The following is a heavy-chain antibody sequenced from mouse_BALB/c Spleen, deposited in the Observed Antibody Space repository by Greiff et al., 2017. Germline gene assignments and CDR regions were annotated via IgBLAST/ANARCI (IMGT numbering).Heavy chain of an antibody. CDR2: IDPENGDT. V-gene: IGHV14-4*02. D-gene: IGHD3-2*02. CDR1: GFNIKDYY. CDR3: NEATRAY. J-gene: IGHJ2*01. Sequence: VQLQQSGAELVRSGASVKLSCTASGFNIKDYYMHWVKQRPEQGLEWIGWIDPENGDTEYAPKFQGKATMPADTSSNTAYLQLSSLTSEDTAVYYCNEATRAYWGQGTTLTVSS.